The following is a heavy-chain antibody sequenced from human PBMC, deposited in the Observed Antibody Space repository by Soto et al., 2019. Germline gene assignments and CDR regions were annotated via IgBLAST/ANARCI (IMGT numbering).Heavy chain of an antibody. V-gene: IGHV1-3*01. Sequence: ASVKVSCKASGYTFTSYAMHWVRQAPGQRLEWMGWINAGNGNTKYSQKFQGRVTITRDTSASTAYMELSSLRSEDTAVYYCAIGFRGGDADWFDPWGQGNLVTVSS. CDR2: INAGNGNT. J-gene: IGHJ5*02. CDR3: AIGFRGGDADWFDP. CDR1: GYTFTSYA. D-gene: IGHD2-21*02.